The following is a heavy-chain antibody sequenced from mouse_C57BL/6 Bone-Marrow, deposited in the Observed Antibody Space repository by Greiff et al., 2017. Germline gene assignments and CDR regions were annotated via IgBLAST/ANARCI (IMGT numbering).Heavy chain of an antibody. J-gene: IGHJ1*03. CDR2: INPNNGGT. V-gene: IGHV1-18*01. CDR3: AREVLYCGPYWYFDV. Sequence: VQLQQSGPELVKPGASVKISCKASGYTFTDYNMDWVKQSHGKSLEWIGDINPNNGGTIYNQKFKGKATLTVDKSSSTAYMELRSLTSEDTAVYYCAREVLYCGPYWYFDVWGTGTTVTVSS. CDR1: GYTFTDYN. D-gene: IGHD2-1*01.